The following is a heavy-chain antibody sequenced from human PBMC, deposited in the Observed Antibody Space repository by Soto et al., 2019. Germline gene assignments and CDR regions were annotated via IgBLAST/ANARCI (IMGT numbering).Heavy chain of an antibody. J-gene: IGHJ5*02. CDR1: GGSVSSGSYY. CDR2: IYYSGST. CDR3: AREYCSSTSCPWWFDP. Sequence: SETLSLTCTVSGGSVSSGSYYWSWIRRPPGKGLEWIGYIYYSGSTNYNPSLKSRVTISVDTSKNQFSLKLSSVTAADTAVYYCAREYCSSTSCPWWFDPWGQGTLVTVSS. V-gene: IGHV4-61*01. D-gene: IGHD2-2*01.